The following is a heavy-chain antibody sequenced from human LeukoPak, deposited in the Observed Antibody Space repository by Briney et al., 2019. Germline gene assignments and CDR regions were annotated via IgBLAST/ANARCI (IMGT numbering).Heavy chain of an antibody. D-gene: IGHD2-21*01. Sequence: GGSLRLSWAASGFTFGSYSMSWVRQAPGKGLEWVSYISSSSSTFYYADSVKGRFIISSDNAKNPMSLQTNSLRVEDTAVYYCVRDYSVWGQGKMVTVSS. J-gene: IGHJ3*01. CDR1: GFTFGSYS. V-gene: IGHV3-48*04. CDR2: ISSSSSTF. CDR3: VRDYSV.